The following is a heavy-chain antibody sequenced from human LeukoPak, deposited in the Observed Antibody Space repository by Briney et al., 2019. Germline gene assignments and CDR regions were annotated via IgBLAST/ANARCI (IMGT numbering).Heavy chain of an antibody. CDR1: GFTVSSNY. Sequence: GGSLRLSCAASGFTVSSNYMSWVRQAPGKGLEWVAVISYDGSNKYYADSVKGRFTISRDNSKNTLYLQMNSLRAEDTAVYYCARERITMVRGVLNYGMDVWGQGTTVTVSS. D-gene: IGHD3-10*01. V-gene: IGHV3-30-3*01. J-gene: IGHJ6*02. CDR2: ISYDGSNK. CDR3: ARERITMVRGVLNYGMDV.